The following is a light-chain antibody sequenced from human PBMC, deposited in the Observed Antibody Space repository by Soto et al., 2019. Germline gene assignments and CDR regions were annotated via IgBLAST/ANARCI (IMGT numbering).Light chain of an antibody. Sequence: DMQITQSPSTLSASVGDRVTITCRASQSISSWLAWYQQKPGKAPKLLIYDASSLESGVPSRFSGSGSGTEFTLTISSLQPDDFATYYCQQYDSYSSWTFGQGTKVDIK. CDR3: QQYDSYSSWT. V-gene: IGKV1-5*01. CDR1: QSISSW. CDR2: DAS. J-gene: IGKJ1*01.